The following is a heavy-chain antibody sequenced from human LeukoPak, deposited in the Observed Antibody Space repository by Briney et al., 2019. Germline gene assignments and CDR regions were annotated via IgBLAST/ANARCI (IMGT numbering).Heavy chain of an antibody. D-gene: IGHD5-24*01. V-gene: IGHV4-59*01. CDR2: IYYSGST. CDR1: GGSISSYY. J-gene: IGHJ4*02. Sequence: SETLSLTCTVSGGSISSYYWSWIRQPPGKGLEWIGYIYYSGSTNYNPSLKSRVTISVDTSKNQFSLKLSSVTAADTVVYYCARGIVEMATIEGFDYWGQGTLVTVSS. CDR3: ARGIVEMATIEGFDY.